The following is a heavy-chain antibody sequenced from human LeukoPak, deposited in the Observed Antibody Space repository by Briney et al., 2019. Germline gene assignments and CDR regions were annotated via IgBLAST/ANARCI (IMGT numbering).Heavy chain of an antibody. D-gene: IGHD3-22*01. Sequence: GGSLRLSCAASGFTFDDHAMHWVRQAPGKGLEWVAGISWNSGNTGYADSVKGRFTISRDNAKNSLYLQMNSLRAEDTAVYYCAREGGGGAYYDSSGYYYNDYWGQGTLVTVSS. CDR1: GFTFDDHA. J-gene: IGHJ4*02. V-gene: IGHV3-9*01. CDR2: ISWNSGNT. CDR3: AREGGGGAYYDSSGYYYNDY.